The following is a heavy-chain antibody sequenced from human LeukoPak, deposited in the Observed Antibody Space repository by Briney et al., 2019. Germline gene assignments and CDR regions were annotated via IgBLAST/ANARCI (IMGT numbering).Heavy chain of an antibody. CDR1: GFTFGSYA. CDR3: AKVLTGSQDY. V-gene: IGHV3-23*01. D-gene: IGHD7-27*01. Sequence: GGSLRLSCAASGFTFGSYAMGWVRQAPGKGLEWVSTITGGGENTYYADSVRGRFPISRDNSKTTLHLQMNGLRPEDTAVYYCAKVLTGSQDYWPQGPRVPVSS. CDR2: ITGGGENT. J-gene: IGHJ4*02.